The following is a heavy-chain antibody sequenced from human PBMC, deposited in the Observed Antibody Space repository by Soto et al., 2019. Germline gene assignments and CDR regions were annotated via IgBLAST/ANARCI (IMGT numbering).Heavy chain of an antibody. D-gene: IGHD3-22*01. J-gene: IGHJ3*02. CDR1: RFTLRSDI. Sequence: GGPLIRSCAASRFTLRSDILNLGRQAAGKGLEWFSTISSSSSYISYADSVKGRFPISRDNAKNSLYLQMNSLRAEDTAVYYCARGYHYYDSSGYDKWDAFDIWGQGTMVTVSS. V-gene: IGHV3-21*01. CDR3: ARGYHYYDSSGYDKWDAFDI. CDR2: ISSSSSYI.